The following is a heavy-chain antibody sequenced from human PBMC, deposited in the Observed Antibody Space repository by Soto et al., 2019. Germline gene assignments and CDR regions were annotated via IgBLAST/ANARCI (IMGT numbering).Heavy chain of an antibody. Sequence: GGSLSLSCAASGFTFSSYGMHWVRQAPGKGLEWVAVISYDGSNKYYADSVKGRFTISRDNSKNTLYLQMNSLRAEDTAVYYCAKEKTGIAAAGCLDYWGQGTLVTVSS. J-gene: IGHJ4*02. CDR1: GFTFSSYG. CDR2: ISYDGSNK. CDR3: AKEKTGIAAAGCLDY. V-gene: IGHV3-30*18. D-gene: IGHD6-13*01.